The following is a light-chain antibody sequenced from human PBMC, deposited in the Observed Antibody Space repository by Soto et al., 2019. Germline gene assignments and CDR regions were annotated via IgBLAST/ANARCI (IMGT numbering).Light chain of an antibody. V-gene: IGKV3-15*01. CDR3: QPYNNGPLT. Sequence: EVVMSQSPATLSVSPGECATLSFRASQGIGDTLAWYQHKPGQTPRLLIYDTSTRATGVPTRFSGSRSGAEFTLTINSLQSEDFAVYYCQPYNNGPLTFGGGTKVDIK. J-gene: IGKJ4*01. CDR2: DTS. CDR1: QGIGDT.